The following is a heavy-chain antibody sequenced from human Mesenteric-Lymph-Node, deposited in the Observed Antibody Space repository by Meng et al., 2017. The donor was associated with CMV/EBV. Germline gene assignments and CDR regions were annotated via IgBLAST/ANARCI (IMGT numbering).Heavy chain of an antibody. V-gene: IGHV3-30-3*01. CDR3: ARDRRSSSRLNWFDP. Sequence: SGFPFSSYAIHWVRQAPGKGLEWVAVISYDGSNKYYADSVKGRFTISRDNSKNTLYLQMNSLRAEDTAVYYCARDRRSSSRLNWFDPWGQGTLVTVSS. J-gene: IGHJ5*02. CDR2: ISYDGSNK. CDR1: GFPFSSYA. D-gene: IGHD6-6*01.